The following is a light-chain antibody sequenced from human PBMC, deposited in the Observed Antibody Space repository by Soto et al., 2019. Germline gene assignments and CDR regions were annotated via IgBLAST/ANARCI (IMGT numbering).Light chain of an antibody. J-gene: IGKJ1*01. V-gene: IGKV1-8*01. Sequence: AIRITHSPSSLSAYTGDRVTITCRASQGISSYLAWYQQKPGKAPKLLIYAASTLQSGVPSRFSGSGSGTDFTLTISCLQSEDFATYYCQQYYSYPLLFGQGTKVDIK. CDR1: QGISSY. CDR2: AAS. CDR3: QQYYSYPLL.